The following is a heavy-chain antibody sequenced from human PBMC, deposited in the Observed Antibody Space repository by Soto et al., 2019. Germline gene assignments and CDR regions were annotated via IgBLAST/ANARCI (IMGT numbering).Heavy chain of an antibody. CDR3: ARDPIWTYTWNYARLNYLDP. D-gene: IGHD1-7*01. CDR2: INRNSGGT. J-gene: IGHJ5*02. CDR1: GYTFTGYY. V-gene: IGHV1-2*02. Sequence: ASVKVSCKASGYTFTGYYMHWVRQAPGQGLEWMGWINRNSGGTNYSQKFEARVTLTRDTAASTAYMELNSLRSDDTAVYYCARDPIWTYTWNYARLNYLDPWGQGTLVTVSS.